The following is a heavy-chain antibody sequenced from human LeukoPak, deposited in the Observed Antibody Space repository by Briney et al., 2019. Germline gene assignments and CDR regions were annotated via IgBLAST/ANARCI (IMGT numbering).Heavy chain of an antibody. CDR2: IYYSGST. CDR3: ARSFLPYYLDY. J-gene: IGHJ4*02. D-gene: IGHD1-26*01. Sequence: SETLSLTCTVSGGSVSSGSYYWSWIRQPPGKGLEWIGYIYYSGSTNYNPSLKSRVTISVDTSKNQFSLKLSSVTAADTAVYYCARSFLPYYLDYWGQGTLVTVSS. CDR1: GGSVSSGSYY. V-gene: IGHV4-61*01.